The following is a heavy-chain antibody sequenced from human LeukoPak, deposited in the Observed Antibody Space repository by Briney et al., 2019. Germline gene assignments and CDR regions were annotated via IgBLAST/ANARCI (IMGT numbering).Heavy chain of an antibody. J-gene: IGHJ4*02. D-gene: IGHD6-6*01. Sequence: GGSLRLSCAASGFTFKNYAMHWVRQAPGKGLEWVSSISWNSDNVDYADSVKGRFTLSRDNAKNSLFLQMNSLRPEDTALYYCAKPGTYSSSSGYIDSWGQGTLVTVSS. CDR3: AKPGTYSSSSGYIDS. V-gene: IGHV3-9*01. CDR2: ISWNSDNV. CDR1: GFTFKNYA.